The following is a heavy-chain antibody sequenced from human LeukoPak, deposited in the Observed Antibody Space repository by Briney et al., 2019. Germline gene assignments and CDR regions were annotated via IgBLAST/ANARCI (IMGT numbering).Heavy chain of an antibody. D-gene: IGHD6-6*01. Sequence: GESLKISCKGSGYSFSSYWIGWVRQMPGKGLEWMGIIYPGDSDTRYSPSSQGQVTISADKSISTAYLQWSSLKASDTAMYYCARQPSIAARPSYMDVWGKGTTVTVSS. V-gene: IGHV5-51*01. J-gene: IGHJ6*03. CDR1: GYSFSSYW. CDR2: IYPGDSDT. CDR3: ARQPSIAARPSYMDV.